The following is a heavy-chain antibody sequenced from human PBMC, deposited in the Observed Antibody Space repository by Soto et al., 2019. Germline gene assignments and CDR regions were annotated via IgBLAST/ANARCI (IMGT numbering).Heavy chain of an antibody. Sequence: GGSLRLSCAASGFTFSSYAMHWVRQAPGKGLEWVAVISYDGSNKYYAYSVKGRFTISRDNSKNTLYLQMNSLRAEDTAVYYCARRGRTGYRSIWRSCDIWRQGTMVTVS. CDR3: ARRGRTGYRSIWRSCDI. D-gene: IGHD6-13*01. V-gene: IGHV3-30-3*01. J-gene: IGHJ3*02. CDR1: GFTFSSYA. CDR2: ISYDGSNK.